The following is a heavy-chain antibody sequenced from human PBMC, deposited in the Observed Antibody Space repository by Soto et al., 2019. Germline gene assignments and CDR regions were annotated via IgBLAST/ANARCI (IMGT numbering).Heavy chain of an antibody. V-gene: IGHV4-59*01. CDR1: GGSISSYY. Sequence: SETLSLTCTVSGGSISSYYWSWIRQPPGKGLGWIGYIYHRGSTHYNPSLESRVTISVDTSKNQFSLKLSSVTAADTAVYYCARGASSGYYYDYWGQGTLVTVS. CDR3: ARGASSGYYYDY. J-gene: IGHJ4*02. D-gene: IGHD3-22*01. CDR2: IYHRGST.